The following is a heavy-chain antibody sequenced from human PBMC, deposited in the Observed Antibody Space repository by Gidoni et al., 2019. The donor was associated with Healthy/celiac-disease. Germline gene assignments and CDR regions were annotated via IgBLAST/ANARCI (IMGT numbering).Heavy chain of an antibody. CDR1: GGSISSSSYY. Sequence: QLQLQESGPGLVKLSETLSLTCTVSGGSISSSSYYWGWIRQPPGKGLEWIGSIYYSGSTYYNPSLKSRVTISVDTSKNQFSLKLSSVTAADTAVYYCARQVPEVGATPFDYWGQGTLVTVSS. CDR3: ARQVPEVGATPFDY. CDR2: IYYSGST. V-gene: IGHV4-39*01. J-gene: IGHJ4*02. D-gene: IGHD1-26*01.